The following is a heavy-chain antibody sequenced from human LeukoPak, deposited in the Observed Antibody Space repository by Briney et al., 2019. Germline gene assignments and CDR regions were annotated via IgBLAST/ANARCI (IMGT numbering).Heavy chain of an antibody. D-gene: IGHD5-12*01. Sequence: GASVKVSCKASGYTFTGYYMHWVRQAPGQGLEWMGWINPNSGGTNYAQKFQGRVTMTRDTSISTAYMELSRLRSDDTAVYYCARVQDRNVATPEDYWGQGTLVTVSS. CDR3: ARVQDRNVATPEDY. V-gene: IGHV1-2*02. CDR2: INPNSGGT. CDR1: GYTFTGYY. J-gene: IGHJ4*02.